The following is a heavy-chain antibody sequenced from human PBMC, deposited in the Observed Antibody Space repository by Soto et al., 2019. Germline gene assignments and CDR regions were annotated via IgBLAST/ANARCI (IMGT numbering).Heavy chain of an antibody. CDR1: GYTFTSYD. Sequence: ASVKVSCKASGYTFTSYDINWVRQATGQGLEWVGWMNPNSGNTGYAQKFQGRVTMTRNTSISTAYMELSSLRSEDTAVYYCARGGYSSSDYYYYYMDVWGKGTTVTVPS. J-gene: IGHJ6*03. CDR3: ARGGYSSSDYYYYYMDV. V-gene: IGHV1-8*01. D-gene: IGHD6-6*01. CDR2: MNPNSGNT.